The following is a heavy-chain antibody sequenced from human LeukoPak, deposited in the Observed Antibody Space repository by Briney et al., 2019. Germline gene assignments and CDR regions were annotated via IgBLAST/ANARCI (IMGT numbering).Heavy chain of an antibody. Sequence: SGTLSLTCAVYGGSFSGYYWSWIRQPPGKGLEWIGEINHSGSTNYNPSLKSRVTISVDTSKNQFSLKLSSVTAADTAVYYCAREGVVGAYGHFDYWGQGTLVTGSS. CDR3: AREGVVGAYGHFDY. V-gene: IGHV4-34*01. CDR2: INHSGST. J-gene: IGHJ4*02. D-gene: IGHD2-15*01. CDR1: GGSFSGYY.